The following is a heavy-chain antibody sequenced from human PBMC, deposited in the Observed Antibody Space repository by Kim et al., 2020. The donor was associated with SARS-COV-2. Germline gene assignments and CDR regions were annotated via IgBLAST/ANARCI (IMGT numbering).Heavy chain of an antibody. J-gene: IGHJ4*02. V-gene: IGHV3-23*01. CDR2: VNNGGNA. D-gene: IGHD6-19*01. CDR3: AKDHPSSGWPTFDS. Sequence: GGSLRLSCAASGFTFSRYAMSWVRQAPGKGPEWIAAVNNGGNAYYANSAKGRFTVSRENNRNTLDLQMNSLTAEDTALYFCAKDHPSSGWPTFDSWGQGT. CDR1: GFTFSRYA.